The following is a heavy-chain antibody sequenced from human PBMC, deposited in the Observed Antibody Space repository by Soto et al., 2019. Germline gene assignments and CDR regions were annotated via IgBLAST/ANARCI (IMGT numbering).Heavy chain of an antibody. D-gene: IGHD3-3*01. CDR2: INHSGST. Sequence: QVHLEQWGAGLLKPSETLSLTCAVYGGSLSGYFWSWVRQSPGKGLEWIGEINHSGSTNYTPSLKSRVIISADTSKHQFSLRLSSVTAADSGIYYCASYHYFDFWIGSRHYMDAWGRGTTVTVSS. J-gene: IGHJ6*03. CDR1: GGSLSGYF. CDR3: ASYHYFDFWIGSRHYMDA. V-gene: IGHV4-34*01.